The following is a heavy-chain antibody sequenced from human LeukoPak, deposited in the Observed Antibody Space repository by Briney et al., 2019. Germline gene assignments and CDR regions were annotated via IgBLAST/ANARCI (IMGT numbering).Heavy chain of an antibody. J-gene: IGHJ4*02. D-gene: IGHD2-2*01. V-gene: IGHV3-33*05. CDR2: MTFDGSNK. CDR1: GFTFSSHG. Sequence: GGSLRLSCAASGFTFSSHGMHWVRQAPGKGLEWVATMTFDGSNKYYADSVKGRFTISRDNSQNMLYLQMNSLRAEDTALYYCARGSDCGSTSCYGLFDYWGQGTLVTVSS. CDR3: ARGSDCGSTSCYGLFDY.